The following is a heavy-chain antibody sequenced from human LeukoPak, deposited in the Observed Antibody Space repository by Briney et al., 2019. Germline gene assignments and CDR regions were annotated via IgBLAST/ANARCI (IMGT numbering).Heavy chain of an antibody. D-gene: IGHD2-2*01. CDR1: GYTFISNY. CDR3: ARGGQVAPQPGNWFDP. Sequence: APVKVSCKAYGYTFISNYLNWVRQAPGQGLEWVGIINPSGGSPSYAQKFQGRVTMTRDMSTSTVYMTLSSLKSEDTAVYYCARGGQVAPQPGNWFDPWGQGTLVTVSS. V-gene: IGHV1-46*01. J-gene: IGHJ5*02. CDR2: INPSGGSP.